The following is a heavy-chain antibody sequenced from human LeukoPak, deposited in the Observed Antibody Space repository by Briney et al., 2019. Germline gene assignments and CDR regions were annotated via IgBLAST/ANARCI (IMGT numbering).Heavy chain of an antibody. CDR1: GFTFSSYW. Sequence: GGSLRLSCAASGFTFSSYWMTWVRQTPGKGLEWVAHIKGDGSERYYVDSVKGRFTISRDNARSSVSLQMNSLRAEDTAVYYCARAGDTMVTTGNLDYWGQGTLVTVSS. CDR3: ARAGDTMVTTGNLDY. CDR2: IKGDGSER. V-gene: IGHV3-7*05. J-gene: IGHJ4*02. D-gene: IGHD4-17*01.